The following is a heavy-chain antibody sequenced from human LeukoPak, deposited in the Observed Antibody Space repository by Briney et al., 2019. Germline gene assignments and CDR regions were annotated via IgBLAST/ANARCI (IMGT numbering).Heavy chain of an antibody. CDR1: GFTFSSYA. CDR3: ARDSSGGKDY. Sequence: GGSLRLSCAASGFTFSSYAMHWVRQAPGKGLEWVAVISYDGSNKYYADSVKGRFTISRDNSKNTPYLQMNSLRAEDTAVYYCARDSSGGKDYWGQGTLVTVSS. CDR2: ISYDGSNK. V-gene: IGHV3-30-3*01. J-gene: IGHJ4*02. D-gene: IGHD6-19*01.